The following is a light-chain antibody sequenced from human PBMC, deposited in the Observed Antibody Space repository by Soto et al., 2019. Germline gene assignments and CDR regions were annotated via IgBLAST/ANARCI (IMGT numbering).Light chain of an antibody. CDR1: SSNIGSNT. CDR3: AAWYDSMNGWV. CDR2: SNN. Sequence: QSVLTQPPSASGTPGQRVTISCSGSSSNIGSNTVNWYQQLPGTAPKLLIYSNNQRPSGVPDRFSGSNSGTSASLAISGLQSEDEDDYYYAAWYDSMNGWVFGGGTKLTVL. J-gene: IGLJ3*02. V-gene: IGLV1-44*01.